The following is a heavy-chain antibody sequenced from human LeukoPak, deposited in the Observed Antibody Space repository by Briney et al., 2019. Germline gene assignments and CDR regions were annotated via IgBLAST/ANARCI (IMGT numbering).Heavy chain of an antibody. CDR3: ARGGPQYYYDSSGYYGY. CDR1: GYTFTVYY. D-gene: IGHD3-22*01. CDR2: INPNSGGT. V-gene: IGHV1-2*02. J-gene: IGHJ4*02. Sequence: ASVKVSCNASGYTFTVYYMHWVRQAPGQGLEWMGWINPNSGGTNYAQKFQGRVTKTRDTSISTAYMELSRLRSDDTAVYYCARGGPQYYYDSSGYYGYWGQGTLVTVSS.